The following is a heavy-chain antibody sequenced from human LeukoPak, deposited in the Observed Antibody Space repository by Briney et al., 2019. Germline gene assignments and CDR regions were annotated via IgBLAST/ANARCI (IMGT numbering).Heavy chain of an antibody. Sequence: PSETLSLTCTVSGAPISSYYWSWIRQPAGKGLEWIGRIYTSGSTNSNPSLKSRVTMSVDTSKNQFSLKLNSVTAADTAVYFCARTYYYYMDVWGKGTTVTVS. CDR3: ARTYYYYMDV. V-gene: IGHV4-4*07. CDR1: GAPISSYY. J-gene: IGHJ6*03. CDR2: IYTSGST.